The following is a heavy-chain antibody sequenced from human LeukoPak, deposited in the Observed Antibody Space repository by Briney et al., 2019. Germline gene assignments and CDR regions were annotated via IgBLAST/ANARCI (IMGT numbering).Heavy chain of an antibody. Sequence: GGSLRLSCAASRFTFSGYYMNWVRQAPGKGLEWVSSIGGSSRTIYYADSVKGRCTVSRDNAKNSLFLQMNSLRAEDTAVYFCARAIFGVAQPPHYFYYYMDVWGKGTTVTVSS. CDR1: RFTFSGYY. CDR2: IGGSSRTI. J-gene: IGHJ6*03. D-gene: IGHD3-3*01. CDR3: ARAIFGVAQPPHYFYYYMDV. V-gene: IGHV3-21*01.